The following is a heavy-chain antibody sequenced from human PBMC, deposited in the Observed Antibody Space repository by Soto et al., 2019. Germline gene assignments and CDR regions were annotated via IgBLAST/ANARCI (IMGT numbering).Heavy chain of an antibody. J-gene: IGHJ5*02. D-gene: IGHD3-9*01. CDR1: GFTFSSYG. CDR2: ISYDGSNK. V-gene: IGHV3-30*18. Sequence: GGSLRLSCAASGFTFSSYGMHWVRQAPGKGLEWVAVISYDGSNKYYADSVKGRFTISRDNSKNTLYLQMNSLRAEDTAVYYCAQELAGVRYFDWSRVIWFDPWGQGTLVTVSS. CDR3: AQELAGVRYFDWSRVIWFDP.